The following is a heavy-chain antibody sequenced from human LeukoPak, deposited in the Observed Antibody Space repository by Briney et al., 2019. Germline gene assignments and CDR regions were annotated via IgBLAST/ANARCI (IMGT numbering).Heavy chain of an antibody. CDR3: ARGLVRGAGAGDY. D-gene: IGHD3-10*01. CDR2: ISSSSSAI. Sequence: PGGSLRLSCAASGFTFSSYSMNWVRQAPGKGLEWVSYISSSSSAIYYADSVKGRFTISRDNAKNSLYLQMNSLRDEDTAVYYCARGLVRGAGAGDYWGQGTLVTVSS. V-gene: IGHV3-48*02. J-gene: IGHJ4*02. CDR1: GFTFSSYS.